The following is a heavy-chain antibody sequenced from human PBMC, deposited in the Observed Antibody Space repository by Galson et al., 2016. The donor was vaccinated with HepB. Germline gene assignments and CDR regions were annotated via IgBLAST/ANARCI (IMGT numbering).Heavy chain of an antibody. Sequence: SETLSLTCTVSGGSISRSAYYWGWIRQPPGKGLEWIGSIHYSGSTSYYTSLESRVTISVDTSKNQFSLNLRSVTAADTAVYYCARHSGVSSVTYQGIDYWGQGTLVTVSS. CDR2: IHYSGST. D-gene: IGHD1-26*01. V-gene: IGHV4-39*01. CDR3: ARHSGVSSVTYQGIDY. CDR1: GGSISRSAYY. J-gene: IGHJ4*02.